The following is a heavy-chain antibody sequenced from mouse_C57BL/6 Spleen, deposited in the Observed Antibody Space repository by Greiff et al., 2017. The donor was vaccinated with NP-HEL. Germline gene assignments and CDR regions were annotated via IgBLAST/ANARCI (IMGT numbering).Heavy chain of an antibody. Sequence: EVMLVESGGGLVQPGGSMKLSCVASGFTFSNYWMNWVRQSPEKGLEWVAQIRLKSDNYATHYAESVKGRFTISRDDSKSSVYLQMSNLRSEDTGIYYCTGDGYYVQFAYWGQGTLVTVSA. D-gene: IGHD2-3*01. V-gene: IGHV6-3*01. J-gene: IGHJ3*01. CDR3: TGDGYYVQFAY. CDR1: GFTFSNYW. CDR2: IRLKSDNYAT.